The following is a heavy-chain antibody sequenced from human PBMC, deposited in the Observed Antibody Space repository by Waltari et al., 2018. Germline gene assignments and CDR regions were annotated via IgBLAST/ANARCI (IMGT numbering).Heavy chain of an antibody. CDR1: GGTFSSYA. Sequence: QVQLVQSGAEVKKPGSSVKVSCKASGGTFSSYAISWVRQAPGQGLEWMGGVRPLGGTANHAQKFQGRVTITADKSTSTAYMELSSLRSEDTAVYYCASCSSTSCYTGGFDYWGQGTLVTVSS. J-gene: IGHJ4*02. V-gene: IGHV1-69*06. D-gene: IGHD2-2*02. CDR2: VRPLGGTA. CDR3: ASCSSTSCYTGGFDY.